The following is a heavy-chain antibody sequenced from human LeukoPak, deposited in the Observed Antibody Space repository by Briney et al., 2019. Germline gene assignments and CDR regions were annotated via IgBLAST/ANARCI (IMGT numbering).Heavy chain of an antibody. J-gene: IGHJ4*02. CDR1: RYTFTSYD. CDR2: MNPNSGNT. CDR3: ARAFSYDYVWGSYRSHEHLPDY. D-gene: IGHD3-16*02. Sequence: ASVKVSCKASRYTFTSYDINWVRQATGQGLEWMGWMNPNSGNTGYAQKFQGRVTMTRNTSISTAYMELSSLRSEDTAVYYCARAFSYDYVWGSYRSHEHLPDYWGQGTLVTVSS. V-gene: IGHV1-8*01.